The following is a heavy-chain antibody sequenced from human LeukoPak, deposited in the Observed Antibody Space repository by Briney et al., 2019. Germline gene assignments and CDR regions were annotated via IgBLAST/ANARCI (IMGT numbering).Heavy chain of an antibody. CDR3: ARLSRVAGRLNGIDP. Sequence: SETLSLTCTVSGGSISSSSYYWGWIRQPPGMGLEWIGTISYSGSTYYNPSLKSRVIMSVDTSKDQFSLKVSSVTAADTAVYYCARLSRVAGRLNGIDPWGQGILVTVSS. J-gene: IGHJ5*02. CDR1: GGSISSSSYY. CDR2: ISYSGST. V-gene: IGHV4-39*01. D-gene: IGHD6-19*01.